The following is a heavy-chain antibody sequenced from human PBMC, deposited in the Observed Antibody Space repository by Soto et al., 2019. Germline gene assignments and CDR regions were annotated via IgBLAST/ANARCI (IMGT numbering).Heavy chain of an antibody. D-gene: IGHD2-2*01. V-gene: IGHV4-59*01. Sequence: SETLSLTCTVSGGSISSYYWSWIRQPPGKGLEWIGYIYYSGSTNYNPSLKSRVTISVDTSKNQFSLKLSSVTAADTAVYYCARDGIGCCSSTSCSMGDWFDPWGQGTLVTVS. CDR1: GGSISSYY. CDR2: IYYSGST. CDR3: ARDGIGCCSSTSCSMGDWFDP. J-gene: IGHJ5*02.